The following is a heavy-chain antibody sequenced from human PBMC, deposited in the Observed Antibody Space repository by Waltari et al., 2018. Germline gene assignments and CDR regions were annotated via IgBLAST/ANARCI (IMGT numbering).Heavy chain of an antibody. CDR2: IYHSGST. CDR1: GGPLRSSNR. V-gene: IGHV4-4*02. D-gene: IGHD3-16*01. Sequence: QVQLQESGPGLVKPSGTLPLPRSVSGGPLRSSNRRSWVRQPPGKGLEWIGEIYHSGSTNYNPSIKSRVTISVDKSKNQFSLKLSSVTAADTAVYYCASLGLHFGYWGQGTLVTVSS. J-gene: IGHJ4*02. CDR3: ASLGLHFGY.